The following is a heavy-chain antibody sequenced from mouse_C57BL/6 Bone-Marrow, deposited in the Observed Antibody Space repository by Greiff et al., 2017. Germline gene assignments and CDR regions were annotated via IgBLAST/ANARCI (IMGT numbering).Heavy chain of an antibody. CDR3: ARPYYSNYWYFDV. V-gene: IGHV1-55*01. CDR2: IYPGSGST. CDR1: GYTFTSYW. Sequence: QFQLQQPGAELVKPGASVKMSCKASGYTFTSYWITWVKQRPGQGLEWIGDIYPGSGSTNYNEKFKSKATLTVDTPSSTAYMQLSSLTSEDSAGYYCARPYYSNYWYFDVWGTGTTVTVAS. D-gene: IGHD2-5*01. J-gene: IGHJ1*03.